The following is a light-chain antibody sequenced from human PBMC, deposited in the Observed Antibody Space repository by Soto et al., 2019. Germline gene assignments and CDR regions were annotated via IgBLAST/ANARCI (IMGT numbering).Light chain of an antibody. V-gene: IGKV1-33*01. CDR1: QGISNY. J-gene: IGKJ2*01. CDR3: QQYDNLPYT. Sequence: DIQMTQSPASLSASAGDRVTITCQASQGISNYLNWYQQKPGKAPKLLILHASNLETGVPSRFSGSGSGTDFSFSISSLQPEDIATYYCQQYDNLPYTFGQGTKLEIK. CDR2: HAS.